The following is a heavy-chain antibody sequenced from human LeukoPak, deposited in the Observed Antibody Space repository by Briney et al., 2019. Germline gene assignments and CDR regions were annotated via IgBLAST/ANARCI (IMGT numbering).Heavy chain of an antibody. D-gene: IGHD3-10*01. J-gene: IGHJ4*02. CDR1: GGSISSYY. CDR2: IYYSGST. Sequence: PSETLSLTCTVSGGSISSYYWSWIRRPPGKGLEWIGYIYYSGSTNYNAPLKSRVSISVDTSKNQFSLRLSSVTAADTAVYYCARGFYGSGSYYKSPFDCWGQGTLVTVSS. V-gene: IGHV4-59*01. CDR3: ARGFYGSGSYYKSPFDC.